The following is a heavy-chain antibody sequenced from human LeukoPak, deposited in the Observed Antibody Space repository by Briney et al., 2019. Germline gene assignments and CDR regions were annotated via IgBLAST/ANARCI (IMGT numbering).Heavy chain of an antibody. CDR1: GFTFSSYA. Sequence: PGRSLRLSCAASGFTFSSYAMHWVRQAPGKGLEWVAVISYDGSNKYYADSVKGRFTISRDNSKNTLYLQMNSLRAEDTAVYYCAKVSDDFWSGYTPSGAAFDIWGQGTMVTVSS. CDR2: ISYDGSNK. V-gene: IGHV3-30-3*01. D-gene: IGHD3-3*01. J-gene: IGHJ3*02. CDR3: AKVSDDFWSGYTPSGAAFDI.